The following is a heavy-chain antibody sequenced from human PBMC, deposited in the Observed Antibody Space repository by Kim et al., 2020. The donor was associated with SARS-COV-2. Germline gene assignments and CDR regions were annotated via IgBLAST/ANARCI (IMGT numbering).Heavy chain of an antibody. Sequence: SVKVSCKASGGTFSSYAISWVRQAPGQGLEWMGGIIPIFGTANYAQKFQGRVTITADESTSTAYMELSSLRSEDTAVYYCARPHIVVVPAAPPAYYYYGMDVWGQGTTVTVSS. CDR1: GGTFSSYA. V-gene: IGHV1-69*13. CDR2: IIPIFGTA. D-gene: IGHD2-2*01. J-gene: IGHJ6*02. CDR3: ARPHIVVVPAAPPAYYYYGMDV.